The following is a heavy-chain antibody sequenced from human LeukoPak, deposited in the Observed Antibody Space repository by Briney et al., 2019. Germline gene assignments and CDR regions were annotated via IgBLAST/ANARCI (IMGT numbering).Heavy chain of an antibody. CDR1: GFTFTSYW. CDR2: IKQDGSEK. V-gene: IGHV3-7*01. J-gene: IGHJ5*02. D-gene: IGHD3-10*01. Sequence: LSGGSLRLSCAPSGFTFTSYWMSCVRQDAGKGLEWVANIKQDGSEKYYVDSGKGRFTLARDNAKNSLYRQMNSLRAEDTAVYYSARARRSGGITMIRGVKDRGWFDPWGERTLVTVSS. CDR3: ARARRSGGITMIRGVKDRGWFDP.